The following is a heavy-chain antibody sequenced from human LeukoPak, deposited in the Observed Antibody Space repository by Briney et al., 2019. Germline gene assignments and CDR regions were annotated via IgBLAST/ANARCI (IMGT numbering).Heavy chain of an antibody. Sequence: SETLSLICAVSGGSISRSHWWSWVRQPPGKALEWIGEIYHSGSTYYNPSLKSRVTISVDTSKNQFSLKLSSVTAADAAVYYCAREWEAVAGILFRGYRSFFYSGEGDP. CDR1: GGSISRSHW. CDR2: IYHSGST. CDR3: AREWEAVAGILFRGYRSFFYSGEGDP. D-gene: IGHD6-19*01. J-gene: IGHJ5*02. V-gene: IGHV4-4*02.